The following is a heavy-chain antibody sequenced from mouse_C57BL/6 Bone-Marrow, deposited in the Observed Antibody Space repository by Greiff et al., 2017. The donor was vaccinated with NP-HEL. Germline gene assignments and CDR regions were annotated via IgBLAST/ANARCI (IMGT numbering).Heavy chain of an antibody. Sequence: EVQLQQSGPVLVKPGASVKMSCKASGYTFTDYYMNWVKQSHGKGLEWIGVINPYNGGTSYNQKFKGKATLTVDKSSSTAYMELNSLTSEDSAVYYCARGVWPNFYAMDYWGQGTSVTVSS. J-gene: IGHJ4*01. CDR2: INPYNGGT. D-gene: IGHD2-10*02. CDR1: GYTFTDYY. CDR3: ARGVWPNFYAMDY. V-gene: IGHV1-19*01.